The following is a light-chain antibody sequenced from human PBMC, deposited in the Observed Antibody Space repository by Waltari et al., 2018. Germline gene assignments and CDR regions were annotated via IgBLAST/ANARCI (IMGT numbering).Light chain of an antibody. CDR2: AAS. CDR1: QSVNDN. CDR3: QQYNNWPPWT. V-gene: IGKV3-15*01. J-gene: IGKJ1*01. Sequence: EIVMTQSPATLSVSPGERATLSCRASQSVNDNLAWYQQKPGQAPRLLIYAASTRATGIPARFSGSGSGTEFTLTICSLQSEDFAVYYCQQYNNWPPWTFGQGTTVEIK.